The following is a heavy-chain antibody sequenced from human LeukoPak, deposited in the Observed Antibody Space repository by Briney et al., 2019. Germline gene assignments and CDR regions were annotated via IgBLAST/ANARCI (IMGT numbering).Heavy chain of an antibody. V-gene: IGHV4-59*01. Sequence: SETLSLTCTVSGGSISSSYWSWIRQPPGKGLEWIGYIFYTGSTDYNPSLKSRVTISVDTSKNQFSLKVNSVTAADTAVYYCARVSVVYGMDVWGRGTTVTVSS. CDR3: ARVSVVYGMDV. J-gene: IGHJ6*02. CDR1: GGSISSSY. CDR2: IFYTGST.